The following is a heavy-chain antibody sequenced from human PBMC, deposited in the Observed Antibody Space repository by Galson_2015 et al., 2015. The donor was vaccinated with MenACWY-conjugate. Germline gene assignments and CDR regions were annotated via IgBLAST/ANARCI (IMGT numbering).Heavy chain of an antibody. J-gene: IGHJ6*03. CDR2: ISKSGSPI. CDR3: ARVGTWIHQYIYYMDI. D-gene: IGHD5-18*01. V-gene: IGHV3-48*03. CDR1: GFTFTGYE. Sequence: SLRLSCAASGFTFTGYEFNWVRQAPGKGLEWLSYISKSGSPIYYADSVKGRFTISRDNIKKSLFLEMNSLRAEDTGVYYCARVGTWIHQYIYYMDIRGTGTTVTVSS.